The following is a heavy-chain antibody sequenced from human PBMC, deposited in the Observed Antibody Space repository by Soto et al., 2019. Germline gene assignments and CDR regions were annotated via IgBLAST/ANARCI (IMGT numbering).Heavy chain of an antibody. CDR2: ITGILTNI. V-gene: IGHV3-23*01. J-gene: IGHJ4*02. Sequence: GGSLRLSCAVSGFTFSNSVINWVRQAPLTVLQLFSSITGILTNIIYIDSVKGLFTISRDDSNITFYLQIYILRSYDTALYYCAKNRSTGGSGPNHFGYWGLGTLVTVSS. CDR1: GFTFSNSV. D-gene: IGHD1-26*01. CDR3: AKNRSTGGSGPNHFGY.